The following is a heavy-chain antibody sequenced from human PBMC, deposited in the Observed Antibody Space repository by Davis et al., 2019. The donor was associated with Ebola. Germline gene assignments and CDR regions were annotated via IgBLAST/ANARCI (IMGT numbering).Heavy chain of an antibody. CDR1: GGSISSNSHY. D-gene: IGHD3/OR15-3a*01. V-gene: IGHV4-39*01. J-gene: IGHJ4*02. CDR3: ARLDSQRYFDY. CDR2: TYYSGST. Sequence: SETLSLTCTVSGGSISSNSHYWGWIRQSPGTGLEWIGSTYYSGSTYYNPSLKSRVTISVDTSNNQFSLKLNSVTAADTAMYYCARLDSQRYFDYWGQGTLVTISS.